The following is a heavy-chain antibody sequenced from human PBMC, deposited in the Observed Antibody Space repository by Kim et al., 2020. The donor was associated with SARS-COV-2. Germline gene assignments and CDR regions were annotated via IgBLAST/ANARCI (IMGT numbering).Heavy chain of an antibody. D-gene: IGHD6-13*01. Sequence: DSVKGRFTISRDNSKNTLYLQMNSLRAEDTAVYYCARIAAAGTAADENDYWAQGTLVTVSS. V-gene: IGHV3-30*07. CDR3: ARIAAAGTAADENDY. J-gene: IGHJ4*02.